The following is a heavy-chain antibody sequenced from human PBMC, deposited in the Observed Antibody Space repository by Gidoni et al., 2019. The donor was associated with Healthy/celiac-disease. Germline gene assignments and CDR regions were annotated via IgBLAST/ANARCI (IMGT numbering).Heavy chain of an antibody. Sequence: LRLSCAASGFTFSSYAMSWVRQAPGKGLEWVSAISGSCGSTYYADSVKGRFTISRDNSKNTLYLQMNSLRAEDTAVYYCAKIDIVVVVAANRGGDYWGQGTLVTVSS. CDR2: ISGSCGST. V-gene: IGHV3-23*01. D-gene: IGHD2-15*01. CDR1: GFTFSSYA. J-gene: IGHJ4*02. CDR3: AKIDIVVVVAANRGGDY.